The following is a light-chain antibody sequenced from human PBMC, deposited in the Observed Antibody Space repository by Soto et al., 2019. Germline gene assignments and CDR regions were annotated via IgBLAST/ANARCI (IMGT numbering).Light chain of an antibody. CDR3: QQYSSSPWA. V-gene: IGKV3-20*01. J-gene: IGKJ1*01. CDR1: QSVTNNY. Sequence: EIVLTQSPGTLSLSPGERATLSCRASQSVTNNYLAWYQQKPGQAPRLLIYGASSRATGIPVRFSGSGSGTDFTLTINRLEPEDFAVYYCQQYSSSPWAFGQGTKVEI. CDR2: GAS.